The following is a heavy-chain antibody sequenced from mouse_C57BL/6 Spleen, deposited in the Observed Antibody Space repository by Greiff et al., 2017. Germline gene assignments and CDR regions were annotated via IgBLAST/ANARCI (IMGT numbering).Heavy chain of an antibody. J-gene: IGHJ2*01. CDR1: GYTFTSYW. Sequence: QVQLQQSGAELVMPGASVKLSCKASGYTFTSYWMHWVKQRPGQGLEWIGEIDPSDSYTNYNQKFKGKSTLTVDKSSSTAYMQLSSLTSEDSAVYYCARYWDPYYFDYWGQGTTLTVSS. CDR3: ARYWDPYYFDY. V-gene: IGHV1-69*01. D-gene: IGHD4-1*01. CDR2: IDPSDSYT.